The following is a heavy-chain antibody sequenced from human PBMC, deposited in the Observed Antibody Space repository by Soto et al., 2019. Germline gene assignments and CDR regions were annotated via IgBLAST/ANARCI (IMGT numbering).Heavy chain of an antibody. CDR1: GFTFSSYW. V-gene: IGHV3-74*01. CDR3: AVAVAGPTAIGY. D-gene: IGHD6-19*01. Sequence: EVQLVESGGGLVQPGGSLRLSCAASGFTFSSYWMHWVRQAPGKGLVWVSRINSDGSSTSYADSVKGRFTISRDNAKNTLYLQRTSLRAEDTAVYYCAVAVAGPTAIGYWGQGTLVTVSS. J-gene: IGHJ4*02. CDR2: INSDGSST.